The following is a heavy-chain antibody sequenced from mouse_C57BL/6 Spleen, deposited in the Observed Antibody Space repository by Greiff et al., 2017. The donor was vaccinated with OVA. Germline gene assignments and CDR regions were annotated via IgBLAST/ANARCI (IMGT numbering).Heavy chain of an antibody. CDR1: GFTFSSYG. D-gene: IGHD4-1*01. J-gene: IGHJ1*03. CDR3: ARQTGTRYFDV. CDR2: ISSGGSYT. V-gene: IGHV5-6*01. Sequence: EVKLVESGGDLVKPGGSLKLSCAASGFTFSSYGMSWVRQTPDKRLEWVATISSGGSYTYYPDSVKGRFTISRDNAKNTLYLQMSSLKSEDTAMYYCARQTGTRYFDVWGTGTTVTVSS.